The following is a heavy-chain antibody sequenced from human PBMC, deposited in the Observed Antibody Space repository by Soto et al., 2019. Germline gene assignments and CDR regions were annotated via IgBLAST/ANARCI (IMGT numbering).Heavy chain of an antibody. J-gene: IGHJ6*02. CDR2: IYYSGST. CDR3: ARDRPISGTTVYYGMDV. D-gene: IGHD1-7*01. V-gene: IGHV4-31*03. CDR1: GGSISSGVFS. Sequence: SETLSLTCTVSGGSISSGVFSWTWIRQHPGKGLEWIGYIYYSGSTYYNPSLRSRVSISVDTSRNQFSLKLSSVTAADTAVYYCARDRPISGTTVYYGMDVWGQGTTVTVSS.